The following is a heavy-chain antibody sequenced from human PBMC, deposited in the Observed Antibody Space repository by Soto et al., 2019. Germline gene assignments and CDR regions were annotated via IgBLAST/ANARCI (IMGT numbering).Heavy chain of an antibody. V-gene: IGHV3-72*01. Sequence: EVQLVESGGGLVQPGGSLRLSCAASGFTCSDHYMDWVRQAPGKGLEWVGRSRNKANSDSTEYAASVKGRFTISRDESKNSRYLQRNSLKTEDTAVYYCARFSGSYPRGLDYWGQGTLVTVSS. CDR3: ARFSGSYPRGLDY. CDR2: SRNKANSDST. CDR1: GFTCSDHY. D-gene: IGHD1-26*01. J-gene: IGHJ4*02.